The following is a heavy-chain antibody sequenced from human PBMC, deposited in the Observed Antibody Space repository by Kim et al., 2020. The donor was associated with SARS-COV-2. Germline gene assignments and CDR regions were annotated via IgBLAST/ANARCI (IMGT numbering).Heavy chain of an antibody. V-gene: IGHV4-34*01. CDR1: GGSFIGYS. CDR2: INHGGDT. Sequence: SETLSLTCAVSGGSFIGYSWNWIRQPPGKGLEWIGEINHGGDTDYNPSLKSRVTISVDTSKNQFSLNLTSVTAADTAVYYCARDRIGGRMGYIEHWGQGALVTVSS. D-gene: IGHD1-26*01. J-gene: IGHJ4*02. CDR3: ARDRIGGRMGYIEH.